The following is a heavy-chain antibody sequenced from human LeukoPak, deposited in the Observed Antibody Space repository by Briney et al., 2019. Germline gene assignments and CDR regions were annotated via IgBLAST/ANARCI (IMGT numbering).Heavy chain of an antibody. D-gene: IGHD2-8*02. CDR1: EFTFSRHW. Sequence: GGSLLLSCATSEFTFSRHWMSWVRQAPGKGPEWVANIKQDGSERYYVHSVKGRFTISRDNAKNSLYLQMNSLRAEDTAVYYCARDGGHSTDFDYWGQGILVTVSS. J-gene: IGHJ4*02. V-gene: IGHV3-7*01. CDR2: IKQDGSER. CDR3: ARDGGHSTDFDY.